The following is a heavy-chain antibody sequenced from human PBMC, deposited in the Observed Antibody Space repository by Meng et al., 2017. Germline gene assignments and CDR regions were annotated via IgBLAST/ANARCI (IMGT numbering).Heavy chain of an antibody. D-gene: IGHD6-19*01. Sequence: RVESGGGLVKPGGSLGLSCAASGFTFSSYAMHWVRQAPGKGLEWVAVISYDGSNKYYADSVKGRFTISRDNSKNTLYLQMNSLRAEDTAVYYCARGPQTSIAVDYWGQGTLVTVSS. CDR3: ARGPQTSIAVDY. CDR2: ISYDGSNK. CDR1: GFTFSSYA. J-gene: IGHJ4*02. V-gene: IGHV3-30*01.